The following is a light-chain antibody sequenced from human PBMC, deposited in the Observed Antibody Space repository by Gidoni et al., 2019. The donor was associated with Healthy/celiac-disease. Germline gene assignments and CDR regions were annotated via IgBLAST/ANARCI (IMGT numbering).Light chain of an antibody. J-gene: IGLJ3*02. Sequence: QSVLTQTPSASGTPGQRVTISCSGSSSNIGSNYVYWYQQLPGTAPKLLIYRNNQRPSWVPDRFSGSKSGTSASLAISGLRSEDEADYYCAAWDDSLSGWVFGGGTKLTVL. CDR2: RNN. V-gene: IGLV1-47*01. CDR3: AAWDDSLSGWV. CDR1: SSNIGSNY.